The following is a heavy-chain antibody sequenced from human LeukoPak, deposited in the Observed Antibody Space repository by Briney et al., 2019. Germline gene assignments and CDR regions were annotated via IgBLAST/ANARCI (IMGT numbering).Heavy chain of an antibody. J-gene: IGHJ4*02. V-gene: IGHV3-33*08. CDR3: ARDRYTSSWRTMDY. CDR1: GFTVSSNY. Sequence: PGGSLRLSCAASGFTVSSNYMSWVRQAPGKGLEWVAVIWYDGSDKYYAESVKGRFTISRDNSKNTLYLQMNSLRAEDTAVYYCARDRYTSSWRTMDYWGQGTLVTVSS. CDR2: IWYDGSDK. D-gene: IGHD6-13*01.